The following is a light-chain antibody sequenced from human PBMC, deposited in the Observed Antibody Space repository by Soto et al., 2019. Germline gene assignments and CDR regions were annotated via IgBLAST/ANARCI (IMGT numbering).Light chain of an antibody. CDR1: SSDIGGYNS. CDR2: EVN. Sequence: QSALTQPPSASGSPGQSVTISCTGTSSDIGGYNSVSWYQQHPGKAARLMIYEVNKRPSGVPDRFSGSKSGYTASLTVSGLQTEDEAFYYCSSSAGIYHYLVVGGGTKLAAL. J-gene: IGLJ3*02. V-gene: IGLV2-8*01. CDR3: SSSAGIYHYLV.